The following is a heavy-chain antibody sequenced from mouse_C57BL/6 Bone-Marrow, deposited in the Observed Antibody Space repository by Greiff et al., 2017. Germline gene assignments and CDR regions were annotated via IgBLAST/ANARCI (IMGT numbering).Heavy chain of an antibody. CDR2: INSAGGST. D-gene: IGHD2-12*01. CDR3: ARQPNIVFYWYFDV. V-gene: IGHV5-2*01. Sequence: EVQLVESGGGLVQPGESLKLSCESNEYAFPSHDMSWVRKTPEKRLELVAAINSAGGSTYYPDTMERRFIISRDNTKKTLYLQMSSLRSEDTALYYCARQPNIVFYWYFDVWGTGTTVTVSS. J-gene: IGHJ1*03. CDR1: EYAFPSHD.